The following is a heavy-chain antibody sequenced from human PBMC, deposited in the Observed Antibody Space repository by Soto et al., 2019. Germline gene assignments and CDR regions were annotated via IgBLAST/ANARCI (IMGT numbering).Heavy chain of an antibody. CDR3: ARVVGAWWLGKNWLDP. CDR2: MYSSENT. V-gene: IGHV4-39*07. Sequence: SETLSLTCSVSGGFVSSSSYSWGWIRQSPGKGLEWIGTMYSSENTYYNPSLLNRVTISVDTSKNQFSLKLSSVTAADTAVYYCARVVGAWWLGKNWLDPWGQGTLVTVSS. D-gene: IGHD6-19*01. CDR1: GGFVSSSSYS. J-gene: IGHJ5*02.